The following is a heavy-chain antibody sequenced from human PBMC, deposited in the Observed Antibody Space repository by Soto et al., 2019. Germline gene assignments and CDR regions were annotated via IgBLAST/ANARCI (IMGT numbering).Heavy chain of an antibody. J-gene: IGHJ3*02. CDR3: AKGARYFDWLLFAGSFVI. CDR2: ISYDGSNK. V-gene: IGHV3-30*18. D-gene: IGHD3-9*01. CDR1: GFTFSSYG. Sequence: PGGSLRLSCAASGFTFSSYGMHWVRQAPGKGLEWVAVISYDGSNKYYAASVKGRFTISRDNSKNTLYLQMNSLRAEDTAVYYCAKGARYFDWLLFAGSFVIWGQGTLVSV.